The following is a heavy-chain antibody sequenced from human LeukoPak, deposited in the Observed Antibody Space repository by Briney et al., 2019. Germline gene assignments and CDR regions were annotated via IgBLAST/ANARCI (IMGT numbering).Heavy chain of an antibody. D-gene: IGHD6-13*01. CDR3: ARDLSSSWYVGDLYYYGMDV. V-gene: IGHV3-11*01. CDR1: GFTFSDYY. J-gene: IGHJ6*02. Sequence: GGSLRLSCAASGFTFSDYYMSWIRQAPGKGLEWVSYISSSGSAIYYADSVKGRFTISRDNAKNSLYLQMGSLRAEDTAVYYCARDLSSSWYVGDLYYYGMDVWGQGTTVTVSS. CDR2: ISSSGSAI.